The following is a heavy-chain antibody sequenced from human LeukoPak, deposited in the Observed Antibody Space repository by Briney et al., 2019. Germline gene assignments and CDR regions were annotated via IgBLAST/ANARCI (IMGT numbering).Heavy chain of an antibody. Sequence: SETLSLTCTVSGDSISSSNYYWGWIHQPPGKGLEWIGEIYHSGSTNYNPSLKSRVTISVDKSKNQFSLKLSSVTAADTAVYYCARGYYYDSSGYGMDVWGQGTTVTVSS. CDR2: IYHSGST. CDR1: GDSISSSNYY. D-gene: IGHD3-22*01. V-gene: IGHV4-39*07. J-gene: IGHJ6*02. CDR3: ARGYYYDSSGYGMDV.